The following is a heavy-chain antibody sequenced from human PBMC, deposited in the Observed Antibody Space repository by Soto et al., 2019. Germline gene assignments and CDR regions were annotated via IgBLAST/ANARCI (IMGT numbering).Heavy chain of an antibody. CDR2: ISSGSDSI. J-gene: IGHJ1*01. CDR3: ARDRSADRFVQYFQH. V-gene: IGHV3-21*01. CDR1: GFIFTSYS. D-gene: IGHD6-19*01. Sequence: GGSLRLSCGASGFIFTSYSMVWVRLAPGKGLEWVASISSGSDSIFYADSVKGRFTVSRDNAKNSLFLQMNNLRAEDTDVYFCARDRSADRFVQYFQHWGQGTQVTVSS.